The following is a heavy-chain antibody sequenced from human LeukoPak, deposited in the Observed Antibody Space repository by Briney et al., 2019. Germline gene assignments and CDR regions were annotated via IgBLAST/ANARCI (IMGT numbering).Heavy chain of an antibody. CDR2: IYSGGST. CDR3: AKGGHGRYSYGYHYFDY. V-gene: IGHV3-53*01. D-gene: IGHD5-18*01. CDR1: GFTVSSNY. J-gene: IGHJ4*02. Sequence: PGGSLRLSCAASGFTVSSNYMSWVRQAPGKGLEWVSVIYSGGSTYYADSVKGRFTISRDNSKNTLYLQMNSLRAEDTAVYYCAKGGHGRYSYGYHYFDYWGQGTLVTVSS.